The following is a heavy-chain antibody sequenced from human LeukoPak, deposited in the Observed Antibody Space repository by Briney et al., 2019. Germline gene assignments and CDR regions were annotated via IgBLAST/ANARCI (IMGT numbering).Heavy chain of an antibody. CDR3: ARDQGDIVVVVAAPQAFDI. CDR1: GSTFSSYS. J-gene: IGHJ3*02. Sequence: GGSLRLSCAASGSTFSSYSMNWVRQAPGKGLEWVSSISSSSSYIYYADSVKGRFTISRDNAKNSLYLQMNSLRAEDTAVYYCARDQGDIVVVVAAPQAFDIWGQGTMVTVSS. V-gene: IGHV3-21*01. D-gene: IGHD2-15*01. CDR2: ISSSSSYI.